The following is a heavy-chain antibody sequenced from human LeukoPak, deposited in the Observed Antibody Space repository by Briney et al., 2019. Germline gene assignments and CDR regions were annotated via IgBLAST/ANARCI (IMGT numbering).Heavy chain of an antibody. V-gene: IGHV3-30*02. J-gene: IGHJ3*02. Sequence: GGSLRLSCAASGFTFSSYGMHWVRQAPGKGLEWVAFIRYDGSNKYYADSVKGRLTISRDNSKNTLYLQMNSLRAEDTAVYYCARYCSSTSCYVGAFDIWGQGTMVTVSS. CDR1: GFTFSSYG. CDR3: ARYCSSTSCYVGAFDI. D-gene: IGHD2-2*01. CDR2: IRYDGSNK.